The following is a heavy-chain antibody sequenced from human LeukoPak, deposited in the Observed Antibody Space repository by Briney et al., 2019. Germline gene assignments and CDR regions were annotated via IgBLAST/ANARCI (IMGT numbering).Heavy chain of an antibody. D-gene: IGHD5-12*01. V-gene: IGHV1-18*01. CDR3: ARAGAVATLYYFDY. J-gene: IGHJ4*02. Sequence: GASVKVSRKASGYTFTSYGISWVRQAPGQGLEWMGWISAYNGNTNYAQKLQGRVTMTTDTSMSTAYMELRSLRSDDTAVYYCARAGAVATLYYFDYWGQGTLVTVSS. CDR1: GYTFTSYG. CDR2: ISAYNGNT.